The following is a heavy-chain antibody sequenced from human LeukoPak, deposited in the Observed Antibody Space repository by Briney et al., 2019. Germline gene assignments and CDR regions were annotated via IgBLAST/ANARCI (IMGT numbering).Heavy chain of an antibody. CDR2: ISSTSGYI. J-gene: IGHJ4*02. Sequence: PGGSLRLSCAASGFTFSSVSMIWVRQAPGKGLEWVSSISSTSGYISYADSMKGRFTISRDNAKDSLYLQMDSLRAEDTAVYYCARVHSGYGPDYIDHWGQGTLVTVSS. V-gene: IGHV3-21*01. D-gene: IGHD5-12*01. CDR3: ARVHSGYGPDYIDH. CDR1: GFTFSSVS.